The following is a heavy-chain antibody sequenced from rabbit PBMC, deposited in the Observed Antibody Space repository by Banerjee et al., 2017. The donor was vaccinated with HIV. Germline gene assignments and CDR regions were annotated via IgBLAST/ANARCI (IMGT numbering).Heavy chain of an antibody. Sequence: LEESGGGLVQPGGTMTPTCTVSGFSFSSHWVCWVRQAPGKGLEWIACIDTNDGDTDYANWPNGRFTISKTSSTTVTLQMTSLTAADTATYFCARDRDWTLDLWGPGTLVTVS. V-gene: IGHV1S45*01. CDR3: ARDRDWTLDL. J-gene: IGHJ4*01. CDR2: IDTNDGDT. CDR1: GFSFSSHW. D-gene: IGHD4-2*01.